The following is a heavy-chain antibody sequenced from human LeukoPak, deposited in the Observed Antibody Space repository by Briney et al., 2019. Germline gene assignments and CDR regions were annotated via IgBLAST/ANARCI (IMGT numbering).Heavy chain of an antibody. Sequence: GGSLRLSCAASGFTFDTYWMTWVRQAPGKGLEWVANIKQDGNDKYYVDSVKGRFTISRDNAKNSLYLQMNSLRAEDTAVYYCARDHYFVVIPAAGAFDIWGQGTMVAVSS. CDR2: IKQDGNDK. J-gene: IGHJ3*02. V-gene: IGHV3-7*01. CDR1: GFTFDTYW. D-gene: IGHD2-2*01. CDR3: ARDHYFVVIPAAGAFDI.